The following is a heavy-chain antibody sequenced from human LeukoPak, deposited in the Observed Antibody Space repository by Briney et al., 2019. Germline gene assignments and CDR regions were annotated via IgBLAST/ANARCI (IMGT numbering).Heavy chain of an antibody. CDR2: ISSSGSTI. CDR1: GFTFSIYN. V-gene: IGHV3-48*04. CDR3: ARDPNYGFDY. J-gene: IGHJ4*02. D-gene: IGHD4-17*01. Sequence: PGGSLRLSCAASGFTFSIYNMNWVRQAPGKGLEWVSSISSSGSTIYYADSVKGRFTISRDNAKNSLYLQMNSLRAEDTAVYYCARDPNYGFDYWGQGTLVTVSS.